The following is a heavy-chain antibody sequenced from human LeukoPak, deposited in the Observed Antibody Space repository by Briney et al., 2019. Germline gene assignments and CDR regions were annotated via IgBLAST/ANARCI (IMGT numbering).Heavy chain of an antibody. J-gene: IGHJ6*03. CDR1: GGSISSYY. Sequence: SETLSLTCTVSGGSISSYYWSWIRQPAGKGLEWIGRIYTSGSTNYNPSLKSRVTMSVDTSKNQFSLKLSSVTAADTAVYYCARVTAGVSAPAYYYYYYYMDVWSKGTTVTVSS. CDR2: IYTSGST. CDR3: ARVTAGVSAPAYYYYYYYMDV. V-gene: IGHV4-4*07. D-gene: IGHD1-20*01.